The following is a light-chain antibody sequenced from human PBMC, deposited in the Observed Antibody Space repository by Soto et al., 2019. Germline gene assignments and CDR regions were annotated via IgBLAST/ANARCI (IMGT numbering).Light chain of an antibody. CDR2: DAS. Sequence: ETVLTQSPATLSLSPGERATLSCGASQSVSSNYLAWYQQKPDLAPRLLIYDASTRATGIPDRFSGSGSGTDFTLTISRLEPEDFAVYYCHQYGNLPLNTFGQGTRLEIK. J-gene: IGKJ2*01. V-gene: IGKV3D-20*01. CDR1: QSVSSNY. CDR3: HQYGNLPLNT.